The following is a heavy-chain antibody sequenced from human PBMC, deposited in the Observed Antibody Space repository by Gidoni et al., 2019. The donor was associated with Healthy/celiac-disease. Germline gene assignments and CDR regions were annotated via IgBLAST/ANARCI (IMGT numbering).Heavy chain of an antibody. J-gene: IGHJ3*02. Sequence: EVQLLESGGGLVQPGGSLRLSCAASGFTFSSYAMSWVRQAPGKGLEWVSAISGSGGSTYYADSVKGRFTISRDNSKNTLYLQMNSLRAEDTAVYYCAKYYYDSSGPYDAFDIWGQGTMVTVSS. V-gene: IGHV3-23*01. D-gene: IGHD3-22*01. CDR3: AKYYYDSSGPYDAFDI. CDR1: GFTFSSYA. CDR2: ISGSGGST.